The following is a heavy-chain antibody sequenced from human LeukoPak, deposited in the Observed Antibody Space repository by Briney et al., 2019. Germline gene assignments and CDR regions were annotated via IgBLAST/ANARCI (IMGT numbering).Heavy chain of an antibody. V-gene: IGHV4-59*08. CDR3: ARKPGRYGDYDY. J-gene: IGHJ4*02. D-gene: IGHD4-17*01. Sequence: SETLSLTCTVSGGSIGSYYWSWIRQPPGKGLEWIGYIYYSGSTNYNPSLKSRVTISVDTSKNQFSLKLSSVTAADTAVYYCARKPGRYGDYDYWGQGTLVTVSS. CDR1: GGSIGSYY. CDR2: IYYSGST.